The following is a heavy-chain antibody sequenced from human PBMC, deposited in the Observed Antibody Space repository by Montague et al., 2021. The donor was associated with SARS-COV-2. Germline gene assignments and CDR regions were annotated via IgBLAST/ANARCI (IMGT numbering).Heavy chain of an antibody. V-gene: IGHV3-30-3*01. Sequence: SLRLSCAASGFTFSSYAMHWVHQAPGKGLEWVAVISYDGSNKYYADSVKGRFTISRDNSKNTLYLQMNSLRAEDTAVYYCARVLLSGMDVWGQGTTVTVSS. CDR1: GFTFSSYA. D-gene: IGHD2-15*01. J-gene: IGHJ6*02. CDR3: ARVLLSGMDV. CDR2: ISYDGSNK.